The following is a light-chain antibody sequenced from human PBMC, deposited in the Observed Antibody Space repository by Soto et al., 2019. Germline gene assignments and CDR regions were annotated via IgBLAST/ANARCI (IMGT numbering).Light chain of an antibody. CDR2: TTF. J-gene: IGKJ4*01. CDR1: QIVDSGH. Sequence: EIVLTQSPGTLSLSPGERATLSCRASQIVDSGHLAWYQQKPGQAPRLLIYTTFNRAIGIPDRFSGSGSGTDFTLTISRLEPEDFALYFCQQYAGSPFTFGGGTRVEIK. V-gene: IGKV3-20*01. CDR3: QQYAGSPFT.